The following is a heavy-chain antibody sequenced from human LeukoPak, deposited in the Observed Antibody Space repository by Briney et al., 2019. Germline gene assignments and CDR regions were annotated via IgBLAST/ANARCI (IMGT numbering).Heavy chain of an antibody. V-gene: IGHV1-24*01. CDR1: GYTLTELS. CDR2: FDPEDGET. D-gene: IGHD3-16*01. J-gene: IGHJ4*02. CDR3: ATDRDITFSFDY. Sequence: ASVTVSFKVSGYTLTELSMHWVRQAPGKGLEWMGGFDPEDGETIYAQKFQGRVTMTEDTSTDTAYMELSSLRSEDTAVYYCATDRDITFSFDYWGQGTLVTVSS.